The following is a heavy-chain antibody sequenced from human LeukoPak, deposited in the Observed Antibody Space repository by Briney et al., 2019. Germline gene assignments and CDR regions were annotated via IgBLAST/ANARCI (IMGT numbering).Heavy chain of an antibody. J-gene: IGHJ5*02. V-gene: IGHV1-69*05. Sequence: SVKVSCKAPGGTFSSYAISWVRQAPGQGLEWMGGIIPIFGTANYAQKFQGRVTITTDESTSTAYMELSSLRSEDTAVYYCARAPYYDILTGYGGLGWFDPWGQGTLVTVSS. D-gene: IGHD3-9*01. CDR3: ARAPYYDILTGYGGLGWFDP. CDR2: IIPIFGTA. CDR1: GGTFSSYA.